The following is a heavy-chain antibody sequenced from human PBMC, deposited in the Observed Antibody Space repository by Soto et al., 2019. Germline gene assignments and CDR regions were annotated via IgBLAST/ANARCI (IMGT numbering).Heavy chain of an antibody. CDR1: GDSISSFY. J-gene: IGHJ4*02. CDR3: SRSKYTGSSAYFDH. D-gene: IGHD6-6*01. V-gene: IGHV4-59*01. Sequence: PSETLSLTCSVSGDSISSFYWTWIRQSPGRGLEWIGYVFHTGNTNYNPSLKSRVTITVDTAKNRFSLKLGSVTAADTAVYYCSRSKYTGSSAYFDHWGPGVLVTVSS. CDR2: VFHTGNT.